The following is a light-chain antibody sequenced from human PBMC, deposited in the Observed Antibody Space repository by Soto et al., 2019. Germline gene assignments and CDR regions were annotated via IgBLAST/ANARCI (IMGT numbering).Light chain of an antibody. Sequence: DIVMTQSPESLAVSLGERATINCKSSQSVLYSSNNKNYLAWYQQKPGQPPKLLIYWASTRESGVPDRFSGGGSGTDFTLTISSLQAEDVAVYYCQQYYSGRRLTFGGGTKVEIK. J-gene: IGKJ4*01. V-gene: IGKV4-1*01. CDR1: QSVLYSSNNKNY. CDR3: QQYYSGRRLT. CDR2: WAS.